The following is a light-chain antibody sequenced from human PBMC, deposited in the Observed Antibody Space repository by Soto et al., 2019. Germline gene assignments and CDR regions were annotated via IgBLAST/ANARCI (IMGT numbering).Light chain of an antibody. CDR1: QSVKSSY. CDR2: GTS. Sequence: IVLTQPPATLSSSPGERATLPCIASQSVKSSYLAWYQHKPGQAPRLLSYGTSSRATGIPDRFSGSGSGTDFTLTISRLEPLDFAVYYCQHYTSTPTITFGQGTRLEI. J-gene: IGKJ5*01. CDR3: QHYTSTPTIT. V-gene: IGKV3-20*01.